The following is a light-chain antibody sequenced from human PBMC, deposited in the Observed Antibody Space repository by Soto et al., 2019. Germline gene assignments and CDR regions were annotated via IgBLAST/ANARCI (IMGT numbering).Light chain of an antibody. CDR3: SSYTGTNTFVV. CDR1: SSDVGGYNY. J-gene: IGLJ3*02. CDR2: QVY. Sequence: QSALTQPASVSGSLGQSITISCTGTSSDVGGYNYVSWYQHHPGKAPKLIIYQVYGRPSGVSNRFSGSKFGNTASLRISGLQADDEADYYCSSYTGTNTFVVFGGGTKLTVL. V-gene: IGLV2-14*01.